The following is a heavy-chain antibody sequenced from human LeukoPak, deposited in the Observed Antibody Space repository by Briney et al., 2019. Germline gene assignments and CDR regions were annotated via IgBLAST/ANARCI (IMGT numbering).Heavy chain of an antibody. CDR3: AREGWDFDWLLPFDY. CDR2: IRYDGSNK. J-gene: IGHJ4*02. V-gene: IGHV3-30*02. CDR1: GFTFSSYG. D-gene: IGHD3-9*01. Sequence: GGSLRLSCAASGFTFSSYGMHWVRQAPGKGLEWVAFIRYDGSNKYYADSVKGRFTISRDSSKNTLYLQMNSLRAEDTAVYYCAREGWDFDWLLPFDYWGQGTLVTVSS.